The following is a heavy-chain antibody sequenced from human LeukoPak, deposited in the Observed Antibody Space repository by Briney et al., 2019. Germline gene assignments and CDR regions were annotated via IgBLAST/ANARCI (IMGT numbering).Heavy chain of an antibody. J-gene: IGHJ4*02. Sequence: GGSLRLSCAASGFTFDDYAMHWARQAPGKGLEWVSGISWNSGSIGYADSVKGRFTISRDNAKNSLYLQMNSLRAEDTALYYCAKRSSGWGFDYWGQGTLVTVSS. CDR2: ISWNSGSI. CDR3: AKRSSGWGFDY. V-gene: IGHV3-9*01. CDR1: GFTFDDYA. D-gene: IGHD6-19*01.